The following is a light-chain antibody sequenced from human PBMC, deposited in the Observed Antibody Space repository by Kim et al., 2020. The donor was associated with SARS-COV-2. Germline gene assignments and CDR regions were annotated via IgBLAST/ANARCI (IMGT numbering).Light chain of an antibody. V-gene: IGLV1-44*01. CDR2: SNN. CDR1: SSNLGVNP. CDR3: AAWDDSLNGVV. J-gene: IGLJ2*01. Sequence: GHRVPSSGSGSSSNLGVNPVNWDQQLPGTAPKVLIYSNNQQPSGVPDRFSGSKCGTSASLAISGLQSEDEADYYCAAWDDSLNGVVFGGGTQLTVL.